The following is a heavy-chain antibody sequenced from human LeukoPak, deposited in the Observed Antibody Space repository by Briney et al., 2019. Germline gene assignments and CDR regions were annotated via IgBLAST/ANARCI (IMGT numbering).Heavy chain of an antibody. J-gene: IGHJ4*02. CDR1: GFTFKKYA. Sequence: PGGSVRLSCSASGFTFKKYAMHWVRQAPGKGLEYVSAINSNGGRTYYADSVKGRFTMSRDNSKNTLFLQMSSLRVEDTAVYYCVKDLYYDNSGYYSGPFDYWGQGTLVTVSS. CDR2: INSNGGRT. CDR3: VKDLYYDNSGYYSGPFDY. D-gene: IGHD3-22*01. V-gene: IGHV3-64D*06.